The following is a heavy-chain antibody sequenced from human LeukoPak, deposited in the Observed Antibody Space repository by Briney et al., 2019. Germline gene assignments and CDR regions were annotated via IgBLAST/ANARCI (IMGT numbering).Heavy chain of an antibody. Sequence: ASVKVSCKVSGYTLTELSMHWVRQAPGKGLEWMGGFDPEDGETFYAQKFQGRVTMTEDTSTDTAYMELRSLRSDDTAVYYCARGVSSWYSPPEFDYWGQGTLVTVSS. CDR2: FDPEDGET. J-gene: IGHJ4*02. CDR3: ARGVSSWYSPPEFDY. V-gene: IGHV1-24*01. CDR1: GYTLTELS. D-gene: IGHD6-13*01.